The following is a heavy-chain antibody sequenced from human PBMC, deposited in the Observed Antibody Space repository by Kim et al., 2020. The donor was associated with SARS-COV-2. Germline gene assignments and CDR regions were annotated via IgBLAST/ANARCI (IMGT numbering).Heavy chain of an antibody. J-gene: IGHJ5*02. V-gene: IGHV1-18*01. CDR1: GYTFTSYG. D-gene: IGHD6-6*01. CDR2: ISAYNGNT. CDR3: ARRDTLYSSSSGNWFDP. Sequence: ASVKVSCKASGYTFTSYGISWVRQAPGQGLEWMGWISAYNGNTNYAQKLQGRVTMTTDTSTSTAYMELRSLRSDDTAVYYCARRDTLYSSSSGNWFDPWGQGTLVTVSS.